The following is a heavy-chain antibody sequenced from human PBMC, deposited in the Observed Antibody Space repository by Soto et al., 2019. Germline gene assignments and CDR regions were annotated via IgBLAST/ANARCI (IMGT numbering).Heavy chain of an antibody. J-gene: IGHJ6*02. Sequence: PSETLSLTCAVYGGSFSGYYWSWILQPPGKGLEWIGEINHSGSTNYNPSLKSRFTISVDTSKNQFSLKLSSVTAADTAVYYCARMRSSSWYGYYYYYGMDVWGQGTTVTVSS. D-gene: IGHD6-13*01. CDR3: ARMRSSSWYGYYYYYGMDV. CDR2: INHSGST. CDR1: GGSFSGYY. V-gene: IGHV4-34*01.